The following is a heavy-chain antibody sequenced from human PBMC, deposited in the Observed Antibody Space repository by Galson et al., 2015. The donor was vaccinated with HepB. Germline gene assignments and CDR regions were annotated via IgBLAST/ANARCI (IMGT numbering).Heavy chain of an antibody. Sequence: ETLSLTCTVTGGSISSYYWSWIRQPPGKGLEWIGYIYHSGSTNYNPSLKSRVTISVDKSKNQFSLKLSSVTAADTAVYYCARKTAAAKSYYYYGMDVWGQGTTVTVSS. D-gene: IGHD6-13*01. CDR3: ARKTAAAKSYYYYGMDV. J-gene: IGHJ6*02. V-gene: IGHV4-59*12. CDR2: IYHSGST. CDR1: GGSISSYY.